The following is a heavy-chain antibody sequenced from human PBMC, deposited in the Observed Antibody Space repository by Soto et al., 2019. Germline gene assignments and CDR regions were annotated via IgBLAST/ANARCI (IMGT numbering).Heavy chain of an antibody. J-gene: IGHJ5*02. D-gene: IGHD3-3*01. CDR3: AREGHDFWSGYYSGPAGNWFDP. V-gene: IGHV3-74*01. CDR2: INSDGSST. CDR1: GFTFSSYW. Sequence: GGSLRLSCAASGFTFSSYWMHWVRQAPGKGLVWVSRINSDGSSTSYADSVKGRFTISRDNAKNTLYLQMNSLRAEDTAVYYCAREGHDFWSGYYSGPAGNWFDPWGQGTLVTVSS.